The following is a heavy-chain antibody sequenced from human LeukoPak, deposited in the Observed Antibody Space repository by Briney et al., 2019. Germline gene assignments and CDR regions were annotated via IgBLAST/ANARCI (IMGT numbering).Heavy chain of an antibody. CDR3: AKSYYGDYLNDAFDI. D-gene: IGHD4-17*01. CDR1: GFTFSSYA. V-gene: IGHV3-23*01. CDR2: ISGSGGST. J-gene: IGHJ3*02. Sequence: GGSLRLSCAASGFTFSSYAMSWVRQAPGKGLEGVSGISGSGGSTYYADSVKGRFTISRDNSKNTLYLQMNSLRAEDTAVYYCAKSYYGDYLNDAFDIWGQGTMVTVSS.